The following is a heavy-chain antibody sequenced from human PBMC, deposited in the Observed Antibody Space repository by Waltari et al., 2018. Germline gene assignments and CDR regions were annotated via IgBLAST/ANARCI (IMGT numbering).Heavy chain of an antibody. J-gene: IGHJ4*02. CDR1: GFTFSSYG. CDR2: ISYDGSNI. Sequence: QVQLVESGGGVVQPGRSLRLSCADSGFTFSSYGIHWVRQAPGEGLEWVAVISYDGSNIYYADFVRGRFTISRDNSKNTLYLQMNNLRSDDTAVYHCVRNFDYWGQGTLVTVSS. V-gene: IGHV3-30*18. CDR3: VRNFDY.